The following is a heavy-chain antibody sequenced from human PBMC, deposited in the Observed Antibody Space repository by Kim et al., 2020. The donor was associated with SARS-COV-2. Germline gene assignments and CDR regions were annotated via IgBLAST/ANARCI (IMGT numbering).Heavy chain of an antibody. J-gene: IGHJ5*02. Sequence: GGSLRLSCAASGFTFRNYEMSWVRQAPGKGLEWVSAISGSGGSTYYADSVKGRFTISRDNSKNTLYLQMNSLRAEDTAVYYCAKDEVAVAAGGFSWGQGTLVTVSS. D-gene: IGHD6-19*01. V-gene: IGHV3-23*01. CDR1: GFTFRNYE. CDR3: AKDEVAVAAGGFS. CDR2: ISGSGGST.